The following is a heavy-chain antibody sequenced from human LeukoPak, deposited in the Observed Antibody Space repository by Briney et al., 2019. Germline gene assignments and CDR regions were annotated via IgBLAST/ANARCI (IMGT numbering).Heavy chain of an antibody. V-gene: IGHV3-48*02. Sequence: GGSLRLSCAASGFTFSNYNMNWVRQAPGKDLEWISYISSGSTTIYYADSVKGRFTISRDNAKNSLYLQMNSLRDEETAVYYCATSGYSSSWSSYYFEYWGQGTLVTVSS. D-gene: IGHD6-13*01. CDR1: GFTFSNYN. J-gene: IGHJ4*02. CDR2: ISSGSTTI. CDR3: ATSGYSSSWSSYYFEY.